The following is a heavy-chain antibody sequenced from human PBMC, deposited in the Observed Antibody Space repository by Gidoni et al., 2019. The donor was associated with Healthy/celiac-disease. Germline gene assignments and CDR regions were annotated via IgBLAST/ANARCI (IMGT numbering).Heavy chain of an antibody. CDR3: ARVVNYYDSSGYPGGAHDY. CDR1: GGTFSSYA. V-gene: IGHV1-69*01. CDR2: IIPIFGTA. J-gene: IGHJ4*02. D-gene: IGHD3-22*01. Sequence: QVQLVQSGAEVKKPGSSVKVSCKASGGTFSSYAISWVRQAPGQGLEWMGGIIPIFGTANYAQKFQGRVTITADESTSTAYMELSSLRSEDTAVYYCARVVNYYDSSGYPGGAHDYWGQGTLVTVSS.